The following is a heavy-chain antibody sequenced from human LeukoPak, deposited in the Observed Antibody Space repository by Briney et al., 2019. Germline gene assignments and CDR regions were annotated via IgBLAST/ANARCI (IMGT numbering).Heavy chain of an antibody. CDR2: ISAYNGNT. V-gene: IGHV1-18*04. Sequence: GASVKVSCKASGYTFTGYYMHWVRQAPGQGLEWMGWISAYNGNTNYAQKLQGRVTMTTDTSTSTAYMELRSLRSDDTAVYYCAREGLIVATTAHHDAFDIWGQGTMVTVSS. J-gene: IGHJ3*02. CDR1: GYTFTGYY. CDR3: AREGLIVATTAHHDAFDI. D-gene: IGHD5-12*01.